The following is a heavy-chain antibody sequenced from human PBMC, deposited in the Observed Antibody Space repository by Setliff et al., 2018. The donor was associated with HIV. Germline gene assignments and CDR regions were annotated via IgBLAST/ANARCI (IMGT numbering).Heavy chain of an antibody. V-gene: IGHV1-46*04. J-gene: IGHJ4*02. D-gene: IGHD6-19*01. CDR3: ARAPYRNGWYGVDY. CDR2: VNPLLGLT. CDR1: GYTFTDHH. Sequence: ASVKVSCKAFGYTFTDHHIHWMRQAPGHGLEWIGIVNPLLGLTSHSQKLQGRVTLTWDTSTSTVSMELTTLRSEDTAFYYCARAPYRNGWYGVDYWGRGTLVTVSS.